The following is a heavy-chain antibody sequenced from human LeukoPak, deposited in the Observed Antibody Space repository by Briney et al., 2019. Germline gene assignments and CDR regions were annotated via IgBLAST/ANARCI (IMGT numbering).Heavy chain of an antibody. CDR3: ARVTGYMIEDYFDY. V-gene: IGHV4-59*01. D-gene: IGHD3-22*01. CDR2: IYYSGST. Sequence: PSETLPLTCTVSGGSISSYYWSWIRQPPGKGLEWIGYIYYSGSTNYNPSLKSRVTISVDTSKNQFSLRLSSVTAADTAVYYCARVTGYMIEDYFDYWGQGTLVTVSS. J-gene: IGHJ4*02. CDR1: GGSISSYY.